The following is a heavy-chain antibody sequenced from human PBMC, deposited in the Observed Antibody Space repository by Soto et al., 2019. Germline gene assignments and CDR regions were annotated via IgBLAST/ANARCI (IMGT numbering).Heavy chain of an antibody. D-gene: IGHD2-21*02. Sequence: QVQLVQSGAEVKKPGASVKVSCKASGYTFTSYDINWVRQATGQGLEWMGWMNPKSGNTGYAQKFQGRVTMTRDTSISTAYMELSSLRSEDTAVYYCAKGPPRYCGGDCYYGVDYWGQGTLVTVSS. CDR1: GYTFTSYD. J-gene: IGHJ4*02. CDR2: MNPKSGNT. CDR3: AKGPPRYCGGDCYYGVDY. V-gene: IGHV1-8*01.